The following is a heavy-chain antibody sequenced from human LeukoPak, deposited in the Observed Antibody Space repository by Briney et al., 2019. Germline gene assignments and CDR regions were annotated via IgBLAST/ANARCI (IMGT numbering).Heavy chain of an antibody. CDR2: IYSGGST. CDR3: ARDSWIAVGGTGYFDL. J-gene: IGHJ2*01. D-gene: IGHD6-19*01. V-gene: IGHV3-53*01. Sequence: PGGPLSLSFAASGFTFIRNYMSWVRQAPGKGLEWVSLIYSGGSTYYADSVKGRFTISRDNSKNTLYLQMNSLRAEDTAVYYCARDSWIAVGGTGYFDLWGRGTLVTVSS. CDR1: GFTFIRNY.